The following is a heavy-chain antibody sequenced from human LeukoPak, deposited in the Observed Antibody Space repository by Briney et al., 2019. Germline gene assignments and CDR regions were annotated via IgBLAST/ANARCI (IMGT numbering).Heavy chain of an antibody. Sequence: GGSLRLSCAASGFTFSNYGMHWVRQAPGKGLEWVAIIWYDGSNKYYADSVKGRFTISRDNSKNTLYLQMNSLRAEDTAVYYCARDREWERVDYWGQGTLVTVSS. J-gene: IGHJ4*02. CDR1: GFTFSNYG. V-gene: IGHV3-33*01. CDR2: IWYDGSNK. CDR3: ARDREWERVDY. D-gene: IGHD1-26*01.